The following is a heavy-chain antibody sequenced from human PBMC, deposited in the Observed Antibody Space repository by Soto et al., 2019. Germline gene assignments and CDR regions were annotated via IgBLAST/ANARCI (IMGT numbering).Heavy chain of an antibody. CDR2: ISYHGFNK. J-gene: IGHJ3*02. V-gene: IGHV3-30-3*01. CDR3: ARALTKDTSMVLDSFHI. CDR1: GFTFSTYA. D-gene: IGHD5-18*01. Sequence: PGGSLRLSCAASGFTFSTYAMYWVRQAPGKGLEWVAVISYHGFNKFYADSVKGRFTISRDNSRNTLYLQMDSLRSEDTAVYYCARALTKDTSMVLDSFHIWGQGTKVTVSS.